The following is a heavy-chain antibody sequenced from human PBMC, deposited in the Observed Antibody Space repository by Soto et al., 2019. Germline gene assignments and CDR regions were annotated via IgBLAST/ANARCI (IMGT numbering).Heavy chain of an antibody. CDR2: INPSGGRT. CDR3: ARAGINWLDP. Sequence: QIQLVQSGAEVKNPGASVRLSCKASGYIFTSFHMHWVRQAPGQGLEWMGMINPSGGRTEYAENFQGRVTMTSDTSTNTVYMELTTLRSXXTXXXYCARAGINWLDPWGQGTLVIVSS. D-gene: IGHD2-21*01. CDR1: GYIFTSFH. V-gene: IGHV1-46*01. J-gene: IGHJ5*02.